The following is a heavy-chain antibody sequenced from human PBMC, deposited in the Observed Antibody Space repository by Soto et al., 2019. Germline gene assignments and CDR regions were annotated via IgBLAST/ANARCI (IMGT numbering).Heavy chain of an antibody. CDR1: GGTFRSYP. CDR2: IIPVVGTA. CDR3: AREYTGDLFDS. J-gene: IGHJ4*02. Sequence: QVQLVQSGAEVKKPGSSVKISCKAAGGTFRSYPISWVRQAPGQGLEWMGGIIPVVGTADYAQKFQGRGTITADESTRTGYMELSSLRSDDTAVYYCAREYTGDLFDSWCQVTLVTVSS. V-gene: IGHV1-69*01. D-gene: IGHD3-16*01.